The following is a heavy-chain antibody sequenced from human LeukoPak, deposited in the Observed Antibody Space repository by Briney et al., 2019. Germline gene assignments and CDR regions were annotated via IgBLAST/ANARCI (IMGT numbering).Heavy chain of an antibody. D-gene: IGHD3-10*01. CDR2: INHSGST. CDR1: GGSFSGYY. V-gene: IGHV4-34*01. J-gene: IGHJ5*02. Sequence: SETLSLTCAVYGGSFSGYYWSWIRQPPGKGLEWIGEINHSGSTNYNPSLKSRVTISVDTSKNQFSLKLSSVTAADTAVYYCARVPATIYYYGSGGYYNGGDWFDPWGQGTLVTVSS. CDR3: ARVPATIYYYGSGGYYNGGDWFDP.